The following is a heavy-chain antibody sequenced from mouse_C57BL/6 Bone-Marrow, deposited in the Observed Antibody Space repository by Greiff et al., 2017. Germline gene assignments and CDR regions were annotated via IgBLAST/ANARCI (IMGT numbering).Heavy chain of an antibody. V-gene: IGHV5-12*01. Sequence: EVKLVESGGGLVQPGGSLKLSCAASGFTFSDYYMYWVRQTPEKRLEWVAYISNGGGSTYYPDTVKGRFTISRDNAKNTLYLQLSRLKSEDTAMYYGARRYDYGSSWDYAMDYWGQGTSVTVSS. CDR3: ARRYDYGSSWDYAMDY. J-gene: IGHJ4*01. D-gene: IGHD1-1*01. CDR1: GFTFSDYY. CDR2: ISNGGGST.